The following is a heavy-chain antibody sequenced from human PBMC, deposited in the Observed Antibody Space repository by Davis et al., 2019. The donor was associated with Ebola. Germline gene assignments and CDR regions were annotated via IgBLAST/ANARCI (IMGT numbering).Heavy chain of an antibody. CDR3: ARGYRYCSGASCHSGTGWFDP. D-gene: IGHD2-15*01. J-gene: IGHJ5*02. V-gene: IGHV1-18*01. CDR2: ISGYNGNT. CDR1: GYTFTSSG. Sequence: ASVKVSCKASGYTFTSSGITWVRQAPGQGLEWMGWISGYNGNTNYAQKFQGRVTMTTDTSTSTAYMELRSLRSDDTAVYYCARGYRYCSGASCHSGTGWFDPWGQGTLVTVSS.